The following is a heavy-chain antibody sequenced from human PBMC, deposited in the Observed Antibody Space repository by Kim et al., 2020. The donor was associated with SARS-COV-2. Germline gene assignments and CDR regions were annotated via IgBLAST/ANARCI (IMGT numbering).Heavy chain of an antibody. D-gene: IGHD6-13*01. CDR2: IYYSGST. CDR1: GGSISSGGYY. J-gene: IGHJ5*02. V-gene: IGHV4-31*03. Sequence: SETLSLTCTVSGGSISSGGYYWSWIRQHPGKGLEWIGYIYYSGSTYYNPSLKSRVTISVDTSKNQFSLKLSSVTAADTAVYYCARDRGAGAGPSRWFDPWGQGTLVTVSS. CDR3: ARDRGAGAGPSRWFDP.